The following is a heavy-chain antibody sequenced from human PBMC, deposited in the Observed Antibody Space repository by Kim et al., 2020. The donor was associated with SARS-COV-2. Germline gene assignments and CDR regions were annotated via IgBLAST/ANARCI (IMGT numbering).Heavy chain of an antibody. D-gene: IGHD6-13*01. CDR1: GDSVSSNSAA. CDR2: TYYRSKWYN. CDR3: AKVGLNIAAAANNWFDP. J-gene: IGHJ5*02. Sequence: SQTLSLTCAISGDSVSSNSAAWNWIRQSPSRGLEWLGRTYYRSKWYNDYAVSVKSRITINPDTSKNQFSLQLNSVTPEDTAVYYCAKVGLNIAAAANNWFDPWGQGTLVTVSS. V-gene: IGHV6-1*01.